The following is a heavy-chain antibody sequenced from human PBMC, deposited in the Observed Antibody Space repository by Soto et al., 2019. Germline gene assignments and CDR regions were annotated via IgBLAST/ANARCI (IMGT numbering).Heavy chain of an antibody. CDR3: ARVEAVAGLYNYHGLDV. D-gene: IGHD6-19*01. CDR2: IVPIFGKT. CDR1: GGTFSNYA. J-gene: IGHJ6*02. Sequence: QVQLVQSGAEVKKPGSSVKVSCKVSGGTFSNYAIDWVRLAPGHGLEWMGGIVPIFGKTYYTQKFQGRATILAYASTTTAYLEMSSLRSEDTAIYYCARVEAVAGLYNYHGLDVWGQGTAVTVSS. V-gene: IGHV1-69*12.